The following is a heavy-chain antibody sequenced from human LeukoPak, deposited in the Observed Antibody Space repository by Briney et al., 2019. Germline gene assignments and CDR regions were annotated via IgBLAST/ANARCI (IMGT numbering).Heavy chain of an antibody. CDR1: GFTVSTNY. J-gene: IGHJ3*02. CDR2: IYSGGTT. V-gene: IGHV3-53*01. CDR3: AKDPGDYDFWSGYYAFDI. D-gene: IGHD3-3*01. Sequence: GGSLRLSCAASGFTVSTNYMTWVRLAPGKGLECVSVIYSGGTTYYADSVKGRFTISRDNSKNTLYLQMNSLRAEDTAVYYCAKDPGDYDFWSGYYAFDIWGQGTMVTVSS.